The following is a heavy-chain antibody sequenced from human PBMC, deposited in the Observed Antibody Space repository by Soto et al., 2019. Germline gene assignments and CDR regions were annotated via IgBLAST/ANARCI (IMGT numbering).Heavy chain of an antibody. CDR3: ANGYRSGGSCYSDVYYYYGMDV. CDR1: GFTFSSYA. J-gene: IGHJ6*02. CDR2: ISGSGGST. D-gene: IGHD2-15*01. V-gene: IGHV3-23*01. Sequence: EVQLLESGGGLVQPGGSLRLSCAASGFTFSSYAMSWVRQAPGKGLEWVSAISGSGGSTYYADSVKGRFTISRDNSKNTLYLQMNSLRAEDTAVYYCANGYRSGGSCYSDVYYYYGMDVWGQGTTVTVSS.